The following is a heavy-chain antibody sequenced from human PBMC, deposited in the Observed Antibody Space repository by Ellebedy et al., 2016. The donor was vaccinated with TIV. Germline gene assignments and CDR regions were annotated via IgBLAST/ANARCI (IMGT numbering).Heavy chain of an antibody. V-gene: IGHV3-43*01. Sequence: GESLKISXAASGFTFDDYSMNWVRQAPGKGLEWVSLISWDGSDTYYADSVKGRFTISRDNTENSLYLQMNSLRVEDTALYYCVREGSDVWGQGTMVTVSS. CDR2: ISWDGSDT. D-gene: IGHD3-10*01. J-gene: IGHJ3*01. CDR3: VREGSDV. CDR1: GFTFDDYS.